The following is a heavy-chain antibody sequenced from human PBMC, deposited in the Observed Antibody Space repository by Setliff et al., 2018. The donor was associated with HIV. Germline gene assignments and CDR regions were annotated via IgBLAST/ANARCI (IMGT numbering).Heavy chain of an antibody. CDR2: IYRSGST. CDR1: GYSISSGYY. Sequence: SETLSLTCAVSGYSISSGYYWAWIRQPPGKGLEWIGSIYRSGSTYYNPSLKSRVTMSVDTSKNQFSLKLSSVTAADTAVYYCARANGYSYGSYYFDYWGQGTLVTVSS. D-gene: IGHD5-18*01. CDR3: ARANGYSYGSYYFDY. V-gene: IGHV4-38-2*01. J-gene: IGHJ4*02.